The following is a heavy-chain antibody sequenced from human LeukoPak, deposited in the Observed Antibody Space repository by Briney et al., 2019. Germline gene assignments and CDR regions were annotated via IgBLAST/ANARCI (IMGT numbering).Heavy chain of an antibody. J-gene: IGHJ3*02. CDR1: GGSISSSSYY. D-gene: IGHD2-2*01. Sequence: PSETLSLTCTVSGGSISSSSYYWGWIRQPPGKGLEWIGSIYYSGSTYYNPSLKSRVTISVDTSKNQFSLKLSSVTAADTAVYYCARAPWIVVVPDAFDIWGQGTMVTVSS. CDR2: IYYSGST. CDR3: ARAPWIVVVPDAFDI. V-gene: IGHV4-39*07.